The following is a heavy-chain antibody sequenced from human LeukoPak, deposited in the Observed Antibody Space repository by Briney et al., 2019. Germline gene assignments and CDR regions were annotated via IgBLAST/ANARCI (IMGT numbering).Heavy chain of an antibody. CDR3: ARRESFMLPPDY. CDR1: GYSFTTYW. V-gene: IGHV5-51*01. J-gene: IGHJ4*02. Sequence: GESLKISCKGSGYSFTTYWIGWVRQMPGKGLEWMGIIYPGDSDTRYSPPFQGQVTISADESTSSAYLQWSSLKSSDTAVYYCARRESFMLPPDYWGQGTLVTVSS. D-gene: IGHD2-8*01. CDR2: IYPGDSDT.